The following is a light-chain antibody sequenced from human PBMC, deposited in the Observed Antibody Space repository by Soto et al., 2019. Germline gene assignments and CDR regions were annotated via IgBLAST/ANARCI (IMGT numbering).Light chain of an antibody. CDR3: SPKTTRNTRQMV. CDR1: SSDVGGYNY. J-gene: IGLJ1*01. V-gene: IGLV2-14*03. CDR2: DVS. Sequence: SVLTQPASVSGSPGQSITISCTGTSSDVGGYNYVSWYQHHPGKAPKLMIYDVSNRPSGVSNRFSGSKSGNTASLTISGLKPEDEADYYGSPKTTRNTRQMVFGTGTKATAL.